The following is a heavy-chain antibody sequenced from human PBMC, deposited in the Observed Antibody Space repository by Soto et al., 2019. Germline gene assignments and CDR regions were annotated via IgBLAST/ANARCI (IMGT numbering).Heavy chain of an antibody. J-gene: IGHJ4*02. CDR3: ARGGPRQYSSSSSFDY. CDR1: GGTFSSYA. V-gene: IGHV1-69*01. D-gene: IGHD6-6*01. Sequence: QVQLVQSGAEVKQPGSSVKVSCKASGGTFSSYAISWVRQAPGQGLEWMGGIIPIFGTANYAQKFQGRVTITADESTSTAYMELSSLRSEDTAVYYCARGGPRQYSSSSSFDYWGQGTLVTVSS. CDR2: IIPIFGTA.